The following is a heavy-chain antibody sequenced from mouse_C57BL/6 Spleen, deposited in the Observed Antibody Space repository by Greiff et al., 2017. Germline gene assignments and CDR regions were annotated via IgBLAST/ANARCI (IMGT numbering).Heavy chain of an antibody. CDR3: ARERVYYGSSYGAMDY. D-gene: IGHD1-1*01. CDR2: ISYDGSN. V-gene: IGHV3-6*01. Sequence: EVKLVESGPGLVKPSQSLSLTCSVTGYSITSGYYWNWIRQFPGNKLEWMGYISYDGSNNYNPSLKNRISITRDTSKNQFFLKLNSVTTEDTATYYCARERVYYGSSYGAMDYWGQGTSVTVSS. J-gene: IGHJ4*01. CDR1: GYSITSGYY.